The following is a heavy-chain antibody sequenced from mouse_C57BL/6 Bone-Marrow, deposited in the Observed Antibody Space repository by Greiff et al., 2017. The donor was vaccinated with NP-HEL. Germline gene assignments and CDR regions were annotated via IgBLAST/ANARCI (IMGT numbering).Heavy chain of an antibody. Sequence: VQGVESGAELARPGASVKLSCKASGYTFTSYGISWVKQRTGQGLEWIGEIYPRSGNTYYNEKFKGKATLTADKSSSTAYMELRSLTSEDSAVYFCARRGLLYYYFDYWGQGTTLTVSS. J-gene: IGHJ2*01. CDR1: GYTFTSYG. D-gene: IGHD1-1*02. CDR3: ARRGLLYYYFDY. CDR2: IYPRSGNT. V-gene: IGHV1-81*01.